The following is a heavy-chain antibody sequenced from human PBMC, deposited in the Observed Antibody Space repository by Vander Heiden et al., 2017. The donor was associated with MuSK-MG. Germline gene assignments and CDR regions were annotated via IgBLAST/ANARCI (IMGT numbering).Heavy chain of an antibody. V-gene: IGHV3-15*01. CDR3: TTGLWRDYFDY. Sequence: EVQLVESGGGWVKPAGYRRLSCAASGFTFSNAWMGWVRQAPGKGLEWVGRIKSKTDGGTTDYAAPVKGRFTISRDDSKNTLYLQMNSLKTEDTAVYYCTTGLWRDYFDYWGQGTLVTVSS. CDR2: IKSKTDGGTT. CDR1: GFTFSNAW. J-gene: IGHJ4*02. D-gene: IGHD2-21*01.